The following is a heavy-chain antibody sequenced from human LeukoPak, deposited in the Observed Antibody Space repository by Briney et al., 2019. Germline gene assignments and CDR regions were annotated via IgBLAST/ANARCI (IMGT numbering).Heavy chain of an antibody. V-gene: IGHV3-23*01. CDR1: GFTFSSYA. Sequence: GGSLRLSCAASGFTFSSYAMSWVRQAPGKGLEWVSAISGSGGSTYYADSVKGRFTISRVNSKNTLYLQMNSLRAEDTAVYYCAKGKNSGSYYNPLHYWGQGTLVTVSS. J-gene: IGHJ4*02. CDR3: AKGKNSGSYYNPLHY. CDR2: ISGSGGST. D-gene: IGHD3-10*01.